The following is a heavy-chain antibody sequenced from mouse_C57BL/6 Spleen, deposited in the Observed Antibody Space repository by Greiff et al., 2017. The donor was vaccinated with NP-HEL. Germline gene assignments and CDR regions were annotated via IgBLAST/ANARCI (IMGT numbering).Heavy chain of an antibody. CDR1: GYSITSGYY. D-gene: IGHD2-10*02. CDR2: ISYDGST. V-gene: IGHV3-6*01. J-gene: IGHJ2*01. Sequence: EVQLMESGPGLVKPSQSLSLTCSVTGYSITSGYYWNWIRQFPGNKLEWMGYISYDGSTNYNPSLKNQISFTRDTSKNQFILKLKSVTTEDTATYYCARDGYGNYFDYWGQGTTLTVSS. CDR3: ARDGYGNYFDY.